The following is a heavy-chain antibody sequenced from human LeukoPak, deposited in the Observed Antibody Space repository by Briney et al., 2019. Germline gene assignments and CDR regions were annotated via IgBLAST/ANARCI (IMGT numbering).Heavy chain of an antibody. CDR3: ARVGDSSGYFLGYFDY. CDR2: ISGSGSTI. V-gene: IGHV3-48*03. Sequence: GGSLRLSCAASGFTFSSYEVNWVRQAPGKGLEWVSYISGSGSTIYYADSVRGQFTISRDNAKNTLYLQMNSLRAEDTAVYYCARVGDSSGYFLGYFDYWGQGTLVTVSS. J-gene: IGHJ4*02. CDR1: GFTFSSYE. D-gene: IGHD3-22*01.